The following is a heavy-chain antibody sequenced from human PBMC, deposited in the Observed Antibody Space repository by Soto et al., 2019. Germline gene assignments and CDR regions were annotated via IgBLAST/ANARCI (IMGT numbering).Heavy chain of an antibody. CDR1: GGSFSGYY. CDR3: ARGRRIVVVVAATLGHNWFDP. CDR2: INHSGST. V-gene: IGHV4-34*01. J-gene: IGHJ5*02. D-gene: IGHD2-15*01. Sequence: SETLSLTCAVYGGSFSGYYWSWIRQPPGKGLEWIGEINHSGSTNYNPSLKSRVTISVDTSKNQFSLKLSSVTAADTAVYYCARGRRIVVVVAATLGHNWFDPWGQGTLVTVSS.